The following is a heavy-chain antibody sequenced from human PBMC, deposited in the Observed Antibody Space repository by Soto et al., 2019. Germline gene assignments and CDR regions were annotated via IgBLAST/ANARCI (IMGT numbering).Heavy chain of an antibody. J-gene: IGHJ5*02. V-gene: IGHV3-48*01. Sequence: EVQLVESGGGLVQPGGSLRLSCAASGFTFSSYSMNWVRQAPGKGLEWVSYISSSSSTIYYADSVKGRFTISRDNAKKSLYLQMNSLRAEDTAVYYCARDGNYDFWSGYYFWFDPWGQGTLVTVSS. CDR1: GFTFSSYS. CDR2: ISSSSSTI. CDR3: ARDGNYDFWSGYYFWFDP. D-gene: IGHD3-3*01.